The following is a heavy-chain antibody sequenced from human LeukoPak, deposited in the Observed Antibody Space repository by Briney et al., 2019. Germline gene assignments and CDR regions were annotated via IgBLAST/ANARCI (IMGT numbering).Heavy chain of an antibody. CDR2: ISGSGGST. Sequence: PGGSLRLSCAASGFTFSSYAMSWVRQAPGKGLEWVSAISGSGGSTYYADSVKGRFTIPRDNSKSTLYLQMNSLRAEDTAVYYCAKVQSITMIVVATLDYWGQGTLVTVSS. CDR3: AKVQSITMIVVATLDY. J-gene: IGHJ4*02. D-gene: IGHD3-22*01. CDR1: GFTFSSYA. V-gene: IGHV3-23*01.